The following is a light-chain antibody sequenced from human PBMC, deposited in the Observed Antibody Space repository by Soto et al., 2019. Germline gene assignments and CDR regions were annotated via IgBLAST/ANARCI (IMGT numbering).Light chain of an antibody. J-gene: IGKJ2*01. CDR1: QSISNS. Sequence: DIQMTQSPSSLSASVGDRVTITCRASQSISNSLTWYQQKPGKAPQFLIFGASSLPGGVPSRFSGSGSGTDFTLTISSLQTEDFATYFCQQSYSTPYTFGKGTKLEIK. V-gene: IGKV1-39*01. CDR2: GAS. CDR3: QQSYSTPYT.